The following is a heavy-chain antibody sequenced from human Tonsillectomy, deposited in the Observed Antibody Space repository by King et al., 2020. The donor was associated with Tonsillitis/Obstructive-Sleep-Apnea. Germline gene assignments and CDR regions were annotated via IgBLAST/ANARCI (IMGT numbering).Heavy chain of an antibody. J-gene: IGHJ4*02. Sequence: CAASGFTFITYAMHWVRQAPGKGLEWVAFISSDVNNKYYADYVKGRFTISRDNSNNTLYLQMHSLRALETAVYYCARDIGYLLYFDYWGKGTLVTVSS. CDR2: ISSDVNNK. CDR3: ARDIGYLLYFDY. D-gene: IGHD3-10*01. CDR1: GFTFITYA. V-gene: IGHV3-30*04.